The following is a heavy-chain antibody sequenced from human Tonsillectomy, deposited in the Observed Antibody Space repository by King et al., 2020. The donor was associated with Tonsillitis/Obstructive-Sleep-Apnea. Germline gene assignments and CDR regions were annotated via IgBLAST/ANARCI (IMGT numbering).Heavy chain of an antibody. D-gene: IGHD6-19*01. V-gene: IGHV3-33*01. Sequence: VQLVESGGGVVQPGRSLRLSCVASGFTFSGSGMHWVRQAPGKGLEGVAVIWYDGSNKYYADSVKGRFTISRDNSKNTLYLQINSLRAEDTAVYYCARKGYSSGWYYFDYWGQGTLVTVSS. CDR3: ARKGYSSGWYYFDY. CDR1: GFTFSGSG. J-gene: IGHJ4*02. CDR2: IWYDGSNK.